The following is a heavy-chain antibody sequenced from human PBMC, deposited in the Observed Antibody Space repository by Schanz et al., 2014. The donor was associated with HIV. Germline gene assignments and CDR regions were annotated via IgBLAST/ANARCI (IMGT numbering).Heavy chain of an antibody. CDR2: IWYDGSNK. V-gene: IGHV3-33*01. D-gene: IGHD5-18*01. J-gene: IGHJ6*02. CDR3: ARDAASHSYGSTMDV. CDR1: GFTFSSYG. Sequence: QVQLVESGGGVVQPGKSLRLSCAASGFTFSSYGMHWVRQAPGKGLEWVAVIWYDGSNKYYTDSVKGRFTISRDSSKTTLYLQMNSLRAEDTAVYYCARDAASHSYGSTMDVWGQGTTVTVSS.